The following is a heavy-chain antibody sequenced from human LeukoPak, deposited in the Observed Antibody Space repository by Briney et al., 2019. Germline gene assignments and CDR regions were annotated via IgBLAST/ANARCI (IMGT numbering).Heavy chain of an antibody. CDR3: ARGSVQGNWNYGEYLDY. J-gene: IGHJ4*02. CDR1: GGSISSYY. CDR2: IYSSGNT. D-gene: IGHD4-17*01. Sequence: SETLSLTCSVSGGSISSYYWSWIRQPAGKGLEWIGRIYSSGNTNYNPSLKSRVTMSVDSSKNQFSLKLSSVTPEDTAVYYCARGSVQGNWNYGEYLDYWGQGTLVTVSA. V-gene: IGHV4-4*07.